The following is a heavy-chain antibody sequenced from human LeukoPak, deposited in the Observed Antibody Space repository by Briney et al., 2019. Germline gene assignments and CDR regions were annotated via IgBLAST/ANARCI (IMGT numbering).Heavy chain of an antibody. J-gene: IGHJ4*02. CDR1: GGTFSSYA. CDR3: ARGAVPAATYYFDY. D-gene: IGHD2-2*01. Sequence: SVKVSCKASGGTFSSYAISWVRQAPGQGLEWMGGIIPIFSTANYAQKFQGRVTITADESTSTAYMELSSLRSEDTAVYYCARGAVPAATYYFDYWGQGTLVTVSS. CDR2: IIPIFSTA. V-gene: IGHV1-69*01.